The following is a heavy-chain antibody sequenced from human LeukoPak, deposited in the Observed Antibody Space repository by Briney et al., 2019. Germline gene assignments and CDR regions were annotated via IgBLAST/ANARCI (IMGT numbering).Heavy chain of an antibody. D-gene: IGHD2-2*01. V-gene: IGHV5-51*01. CDR3: AIQGGPATIPYYMDV. J-gene: IGHJ6*03. CDR1: GYSSTSYW. Sequence: PGDSLKISCKGSGYSSTSYWIGWVRQMPGKGLDGMGIIYPGDSDTRYSPSFQGQLTIPADKSSTTAYLHWSSLNASDPAKYYCAIQGGPATIPYYMDVWRKATTVTV. CDR2: IYPGDSDT.